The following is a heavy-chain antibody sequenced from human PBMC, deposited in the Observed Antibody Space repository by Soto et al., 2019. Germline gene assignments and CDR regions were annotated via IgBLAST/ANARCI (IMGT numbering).Heavy chain of an antibody. D-gene: IGHD3-10*01. CDR1: GFSLTRGVA. V-gene: IGHV2-5*02. Sequence: QITLKESGPTLVKPTQTLTLTCTFSGFSLTRGVAVGWIRQPPGKALEWLALIFWDDDKRYSPSLKSRLTITKEKSKNQVVLTMTNLGPVDTATYYCARDSYGSGYGMDVWGQGTTVTVSS. CDR2: IFWDDDK. CDR3: ARDSYGSGYGMDV. J-gene: IGHJ6*02.